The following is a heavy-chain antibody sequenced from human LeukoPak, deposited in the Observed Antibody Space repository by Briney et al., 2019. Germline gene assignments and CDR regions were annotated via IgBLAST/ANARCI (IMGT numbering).Heavy chain of an antibody. J-gene: IGHJ4*02. Sequence: SETLSLTCAVYGGSFSGYYWSWIRQPPGKGLEWIGEINHSGSTNYNPSLKSRVTISVDTSKNQFSLKLSSVTAADTAVYYCARGPTANYWGQGTLVAVSS. CDR2: INHSGST. V-gene: IGHV4-34*01. CDR1: GGSFSGYY. CDR3: ARGPTANY.